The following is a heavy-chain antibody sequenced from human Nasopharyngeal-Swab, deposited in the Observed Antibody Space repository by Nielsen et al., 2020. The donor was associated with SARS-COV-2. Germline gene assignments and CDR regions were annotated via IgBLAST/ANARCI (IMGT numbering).Heavy chain of an antibody. Sequence: SVKVSCKASGLTFTSSAMQWVRQARGQRLEWIGWIVVGSGNTNYAQKFQERVTITRDMSTSTAYMELSSLRSEDTAVYYCAAPRSYYGSGSFRGFDLWGRGTLVTVSS. CDR3: AAPRSYYGSGSFRGFDL. D-gene: IGHD3-10*01. V-gene: IGHV1-58*02. J-gene: IGHJ2*01. CDR1: GLTFTSSA. CDR2: IVVGSGNT.